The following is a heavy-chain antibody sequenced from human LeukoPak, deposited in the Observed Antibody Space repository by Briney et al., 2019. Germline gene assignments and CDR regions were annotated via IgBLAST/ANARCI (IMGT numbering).Heavy chain of an antibody. Sequence: GASVNVSCKASGYTFTKFDINWVRQATGQGLEWMGWVNLKSGYTGYAQKFQGRLTITRDTSINTAYMELSSLRSEDTAVYYCARVDGSPDYWGQGTLVTVSS. CDR3: ARVDGSPDY. J-gene: IGHJ4*02. CDR1: GYTFTKFD. V-gene: IGHV1-8*03. CDR2: VNLKSGYT. D-gene: IGHD2-15*01.